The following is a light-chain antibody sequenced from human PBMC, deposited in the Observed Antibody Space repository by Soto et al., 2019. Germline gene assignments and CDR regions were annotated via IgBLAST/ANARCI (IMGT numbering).Light chain of an antibody. Sequence: EIVMTQSPATLSVSPGERATLSCRASQSVSSNLAWYQQKPGQAPRLLIYGASTRATGIPARFSGNGSGTEFTLTISSLQSEDFAVYYCQQYSNWPPITFGQGTRLEIK. CDR3: QQYSNWPPIT. CDR1: QSVSSN. J-gene: IGKJ5*01. CDR2: GAS. V-gene: IGKV3-15*01.